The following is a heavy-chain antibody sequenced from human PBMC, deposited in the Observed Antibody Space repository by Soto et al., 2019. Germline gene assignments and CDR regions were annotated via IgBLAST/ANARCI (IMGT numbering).Heavy chain of an antibody. Sequence: SETLSLTCAVSGGSISSGGYSWSWIRQPPGKGLEWIGYIYHSGSTYYNPSLKSRVTISVDRSKNQFSLKLSSVTAADTAVYYCARVGPGDAFDIWGQGTMVTVSS. J-gene: IGHJ3*02. CDR1: GGSISSGGYS. CDR3: ARVGPGDAFDI. V-gene: IGHV4-30-2*01. D-gene: IGHD3-16*01. CDR2: IYHSGST.